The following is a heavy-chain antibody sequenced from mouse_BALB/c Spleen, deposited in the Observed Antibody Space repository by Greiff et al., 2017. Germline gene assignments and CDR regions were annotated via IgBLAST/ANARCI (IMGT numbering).Heavy chain of an antibody. J-gene: IGHJ3*01. V-gene: IGHV5-9-4*01. CDR1: GFTFSSYA. CDR2: ISSGGSYT. Sequence: EVQRVESGGGLVKPGGSLKLSCAASGFTFSSYAMSWVRQSPEKRLEWVAEISSGGSYTYYPDTVTGRFTISRDNAKNTLYLEMSSLRSEDTAMYYCARDYDYTWFAYWGQGTLVTVSA. CDR3: ARDYDYTWFAY. D-gene: IGHD2-4*01.